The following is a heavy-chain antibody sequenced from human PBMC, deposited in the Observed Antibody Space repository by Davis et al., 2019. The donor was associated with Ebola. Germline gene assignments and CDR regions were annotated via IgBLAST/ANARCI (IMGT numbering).Heavy chain of an antibody. D-gene: IGHD4-17*01. J-gene: IGHJ4*02. Sequence: GGSLRLSCAASGFTFDDYGMSWVRQAPGKGLEWVSGINWNGGSIGYADSVKGRFTISRDNAKNSLYLQMNSLRAEDTALYYCAKGRYTVTTGPDYWGQGTLVTVSS. CDR3: AKGRYTVTTGPDY. V-gene: IGHV3-20*04. CDR1: GFTFDDYG. CDR2: INWNGGSI.